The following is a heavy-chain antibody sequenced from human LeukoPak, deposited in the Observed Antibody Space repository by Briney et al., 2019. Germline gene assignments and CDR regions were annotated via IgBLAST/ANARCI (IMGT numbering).Heavy chain of an antibody. Sequence: SETLSLTCTVSGGSISSYYWSWIRQSPGKGLECIGYIHYTGSTNYNPSLKSRVTISAETSKNQFSLKLKSVTAADTAVYYCARWAGGYYKNFDYWGQGTLVTVSS. V-gene: IGHV4-59*01. CDR2: IHYTGST. CDR1: GGSISSYY. CDR3: ARWAGGYYKNFDY. D-gene: IGHD3-22*01. J-gene: IGHJ4*02.